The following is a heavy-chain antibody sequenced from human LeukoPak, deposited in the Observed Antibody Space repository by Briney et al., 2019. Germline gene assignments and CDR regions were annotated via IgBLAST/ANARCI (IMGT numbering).Heavy chain of an antibody. V-gene: IGHV4-30-2*01. J-gene: IGHJ6*03. Sequence: SETLSLTCTVSGGSISSGDYYWSWIRQPPGQGLEWIGYIYHSGSTYYNPSLKSRVTISVDRSKNQFSLKLSSVTAADTAVYYCARFEADYYYYMDVWGNGTTVTVSS. CDR2: IYHSGST. CDR1: GGSISSGDYY. D-gene: IGHD3-9*01. CDR3: ARFEADYYYYMDV.